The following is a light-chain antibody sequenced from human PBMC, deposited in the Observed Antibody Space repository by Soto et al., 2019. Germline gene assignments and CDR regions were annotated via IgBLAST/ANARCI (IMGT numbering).Light chain of an antibody. CDR3: QQYNNWPFS. J-gene: IGKJ5*01. Sequence: EIRMTQSPGTLSVSPGERATLSCRAAQGVTTNFAWYQQKSGQSPRLLIYDVSNRATGVPARFSGSGSETDFTLTISGLRSEDSEVYFCQQYNNWPFSFGQGTRLEI. CDR1: QGVTTN. CDR2: DVS. V-gene: IGKV3-15*01.